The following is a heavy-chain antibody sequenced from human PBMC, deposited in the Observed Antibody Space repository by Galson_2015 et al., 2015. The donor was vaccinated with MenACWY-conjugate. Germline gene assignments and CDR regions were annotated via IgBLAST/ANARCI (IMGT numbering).Heavy chain of an antibody. V-gene: IGHV3-23*01. D-gene: IGHD6-13*01. Sequence: SLRLSCAASGFTFNNYAMSWVRQAPGKGLEWVAAIGTGGSSTYYADSVRGRFTISRDNSKNTLSLQMNSLRVEDTAMYYCVKVRSPSCHSGSWFSGADAFDSWCRGTVVTVSS. CDR3: VKVRSPSCHSGSWFSGADAFDS. CDR1: GFTFNNYA. J-gene: IGHJ3*01. CDR2: IGTGGSST.